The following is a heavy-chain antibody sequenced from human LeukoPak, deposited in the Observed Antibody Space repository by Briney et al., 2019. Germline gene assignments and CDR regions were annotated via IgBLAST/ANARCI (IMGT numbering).Heavy chain of an antibody. Sequence: GGSLRLSCVASGFAFSNYWIHWVRQAPGNGLVWVSRINHDGSITMYADSVKGRFTTSRDNAKSTLFLQMNSLRAEDTAVYYCARFIYAGTRADSWGQGTLVTVSS. CDR3: ARFIYAGTRADS. V-gene: IGHV3-74*03. CDR1: GFAFSNYW. CDR2: INHDGSIT. D-gene: IGHD2-2*01. J-gene: IGHJ5*01.